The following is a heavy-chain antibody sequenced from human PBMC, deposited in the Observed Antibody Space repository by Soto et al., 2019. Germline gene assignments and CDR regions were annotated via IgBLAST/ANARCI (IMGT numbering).Heavy chain of an antibody. J-gene: IGHJ4*02. CDR3: ARGHLPGGNTFYFDY. Sequence: PGGSLRLSCAASGFTFSTYSMNWVRQAPGKGLEWVSYISSSSSTIFYTDSVKGRFTVSRDNAKNSLYLQMNSLTAADTAVYYCARGHLPGGNTFYFDYWGQGALVTVSS. CDR2: ISSSSSTI. CDR1: GFTFSTYS. D-gene: IGHD2-15*01. V-gene: IGHV3-48*01.